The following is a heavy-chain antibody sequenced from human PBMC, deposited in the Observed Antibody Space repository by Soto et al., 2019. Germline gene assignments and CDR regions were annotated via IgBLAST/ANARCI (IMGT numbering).Heavy chain of an antibody. Sequence: PSETLSLTCTVSGGSISSCYYWSWIRRYPGKGLEWIGYIYYSGNTYYNPSLKSRVSISLDTSKSQFSLKLDSVTAADTAVYYCVRDGTKTLRDWFDPWGQGISVTVSS. CDR3: VRDGTKTLRDWFDP. CDR1: GGSISSCYY. J-gene: IGHJ5*02. V-gene: IGHV4-31*03. CDR2: IYYSGNT. D-gene: IGHD1-1*01.